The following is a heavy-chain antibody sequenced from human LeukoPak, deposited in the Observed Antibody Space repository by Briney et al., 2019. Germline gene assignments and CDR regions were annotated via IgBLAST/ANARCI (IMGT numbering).Heavy chain of an antibody. CDR1: GYTFTSYD. J-gene: IGHJ6*03. CDR2: MNPNSGNT. Sequence: ASVKVSCTASGYTFTSYDINWVRQATGQGLEWMGWMNPNSGNTGYAQKFQGRVTITRNTSISTAYMELSSLRSEDTAVYYCARGVTGTTVVYYYYYYMDVWGKGTTVIVSS. D-gene: IGHD1-7*01. V-gene: IGHV1-8*03. CDR3: ARGVTGTTVVYYYYYYMDV.